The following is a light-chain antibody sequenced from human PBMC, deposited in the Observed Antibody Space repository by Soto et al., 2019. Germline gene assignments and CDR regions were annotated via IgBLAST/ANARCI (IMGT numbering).Light chain of an antibody. CDR3: SSSTSSSTLEV. J-gene: IGLJ2*01. V-gene: IGLV2-14*01. CDR2: DVT. CDR1: SSDVGGYNY. Sequence: QSALTQPASVSGSPGQSITISCTGTSSDVGGYNYVSWYQQHPGKAPKLMIFDVTYRPSGVSNRFSGSKSGNTASLTISGLQPEDEDDYYCSSSTSSSTLEVFGGGTKLTVL.